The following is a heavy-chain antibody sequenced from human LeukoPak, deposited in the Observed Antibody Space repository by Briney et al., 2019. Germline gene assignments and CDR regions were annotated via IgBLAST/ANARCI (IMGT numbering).Heavy chain of an antibody. V-gene: IGHV1-2*02. CDR1: GYTFTGYY. CDR2: INPNGGGT. J-gene: IGHJ6*03. CDR3: ARTNPPGYYYYYYMDV. Sequence: ASVKVSCKAFGYTFTGYYIHWVRQAPGQGLEWMGWINPNGGGTNYAQKFQDRVTMTRDTSISTAYMEVSRLQSDDTAVYYCARTNPPGYYYYYYMDVWGKGITVTVSS.